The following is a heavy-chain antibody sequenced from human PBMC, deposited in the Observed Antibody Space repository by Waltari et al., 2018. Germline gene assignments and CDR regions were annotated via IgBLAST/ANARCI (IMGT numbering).Heavy chain of an antibody. CDR2: VSYNGAT. Sequence: QLQLQDSGPGLGKPSETLSLTCHVSGGSITSNLHYWAWIRQPPGQGLEWISTVSYNGATYSSPSLKSRVTVSRDTSKNHLSLKLGSVTAADTAVYYCATYIGASIGTAAFDVWGQGTMVTVSS. J-gene: IGHJ3*01. CDR3: ATYIGASIGTAAFDV. D-gene: IGHD5-12*01. CDR1: GGSITSNLHY. V-gene: IGHV4-39*02.